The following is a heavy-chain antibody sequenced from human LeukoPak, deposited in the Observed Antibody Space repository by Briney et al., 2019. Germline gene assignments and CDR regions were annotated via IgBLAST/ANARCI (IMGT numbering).Heavy chain of an antibody. J-gene: IGHJ4*02. CDR3: AREDYGDYGRFVDY. D-gene: IGHD4-17*01. Sequence: SQTLSLTCTVSGGSICSGDYYWSWIRQPPGKGLEWIGYIYYSGSTYYNPSLKSRVTISVDTPKNQFSLKLSSVTAADTAVYYCAREDYGDYGRFVDYWGQGTLVTVSS. CDR2: IYYSGST. V-gene: IGHV4-30-4*01. CDR1: GGSICSGDYY.